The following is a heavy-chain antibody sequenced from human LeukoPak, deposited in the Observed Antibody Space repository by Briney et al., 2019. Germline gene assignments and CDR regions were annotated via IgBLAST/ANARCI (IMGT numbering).Heavy chain of an antibody. J-gene: IGHJ6*02. Sequence: GGSLRLSCAASGSTFSSYWMSWVRQAPGKGLEWVANIKQDGSEKYYVDSVKGRFTISRDNAKNSLYLQMNSLRAEDTAVYYCARDQSYDFWSGYYSYYGMDVWGQGTTVTVSS. D-gene: IGHD3-3*01. CDR3: ARDQSYDFWSGYYSYYGMDV. V-gene: IGHV3-7*01. CDR2: IKQDGSEK. CDR1: GSTFSSYW.